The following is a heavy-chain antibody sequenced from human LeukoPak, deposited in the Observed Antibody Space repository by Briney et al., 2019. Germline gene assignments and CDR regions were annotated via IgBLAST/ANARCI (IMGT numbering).Heavy chain of an antibody. J-gene: IGHJ5*02. CDR2: IYTSGRT. Sequence: SETLSLTCTVSGVSISSYYWSWIRQPAGKGLEWIGRIYTSGRTNYNPSLKSRVTMSVDTSKNQFSLKLSSVTAADTAVYYCARDVVVVPAAVWYNWFDPWGQGTLVTVSS. D-gene: IGHD2-2*01. CDR1: GVSISSYY. CDR3: ARDVVVVPAAVWYNWFDP. V-gene: IGHV4-4*07.